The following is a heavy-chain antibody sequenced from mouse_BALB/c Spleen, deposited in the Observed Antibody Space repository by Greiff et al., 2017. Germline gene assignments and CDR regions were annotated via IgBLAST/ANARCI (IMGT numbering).Heavy chain of an antibody. D-gene: IGHD1-1*01. CDR3: AREGITTLMDY. J-gene: IGHJ4*01. V-gene: IGHV3-6*02. CDR2: ISYDGSN. Sequence: EVKLMESGPGLVKPSQSLSLTCSVTGYSITSGYYWNWIRQFPGNKLEWMGYISYDGSNNYNPSLKNRISITRDTSKNQFFLKLNSVTTEDTATYYCAREGITTLMDYWGQGTSVTVSS. CDR1: GYSITSGYY.